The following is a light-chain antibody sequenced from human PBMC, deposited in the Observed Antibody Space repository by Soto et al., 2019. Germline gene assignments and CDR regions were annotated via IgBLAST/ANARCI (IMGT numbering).Light chain of an antibody. CDR2: DVS. Sequence: QSVLTQPASVSGSPGQSITISCTGTSSDVGGYNYVSWYQQHPGKAPKLMIYDVSNRPSGVSNRFSGSKSGNTASLTISGLQAEDGADYYCSSYTSSSTRLLVFGTGTKVTVL. CDR1: SSDVGGYNY. V-gene: IGLV2-14*01. CDR3: SSYTSSSTRLLV. J-gene: IGLJ1*01.